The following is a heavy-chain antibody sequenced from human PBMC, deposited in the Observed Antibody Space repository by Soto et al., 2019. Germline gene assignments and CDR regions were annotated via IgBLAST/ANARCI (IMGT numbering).Heavy chain of an antibody. Sequence: SETLFLTCTVSGGSISSYYWILIRQPPGKGLEWIGYIYYSGSTNYNPSLKSRVTISVDTSKNQFSLKLSSVTAADTAVYYCASYGSGSLDTWGQGTLVTVSS. CDR1: GGSISSYY. CDR2: IYYSGST. J-gene: IGHJ5*02. D-gene: IGHD3-10*01. V-gene: IGHV4-59*01. CDR3: ASYGSGSLDT.